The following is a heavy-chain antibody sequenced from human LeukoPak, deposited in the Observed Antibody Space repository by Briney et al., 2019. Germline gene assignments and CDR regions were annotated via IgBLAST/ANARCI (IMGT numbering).Heavy chain of an antibody. J-gene: IGHJ4*02. CDR2: INPNSGGT. Sequence: ASVKVSCKASGYTFTDYYIHWVRQAPGQGLEWMGWINPNSGGTNYAQKFQGRVTMTRDTSISTAYMELSRLRSDDTAVYYCARMGCDSSGYVGAFDYWGQGTLVTVSS. CDR1: GYTFTDYY. V-gene: IGHV1-2*02. CDR3: ARMGCDSSGYVGAFDY. D-gene: IGHD3-22*01.